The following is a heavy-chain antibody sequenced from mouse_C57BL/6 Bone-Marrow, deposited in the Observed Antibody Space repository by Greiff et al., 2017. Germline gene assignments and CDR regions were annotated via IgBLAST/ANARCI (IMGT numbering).Heavy chain of an antibody. V-gene: IGHV1-82*01. Sequence: VQLQQSGPELVKPGASVKISCKASGYAFSSSWMNWVKQRPGKGLEWIGRIYPGDGDTNYNGKFKGKATLTADKSSSTAYMQLSSLTSEDSAVYFCASELLMDYWGQGTSVTVSS. J-gene: IGHJ4*01. D-gene: IGHD4-1*01. CDR2: IYPGDGDT. CDR1: GYAFSSSW. CDR3: ASELLMDY.